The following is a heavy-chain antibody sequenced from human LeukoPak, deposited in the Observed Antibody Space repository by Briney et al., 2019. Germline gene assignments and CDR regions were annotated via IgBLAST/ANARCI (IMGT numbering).Heavy chain of an antibody. D-gene: IGHD6-19*01. CDR1: GYTFTSYG. J-gene: IGHJ5*02. CDR2: MNPNSGNT. CDR3: ARGVDSSWFDP. V-gene: IGHV1-8*03. Sequence: ASVKVSCKASGYTFTSYGISWVRQAPGQGLEWMGWMNPNSGNTGYAQKFQGRVTITRNTSISTAYMELSSLRSEDTAVYYCARGVDSSWFDPWGQGTLVTVSS.